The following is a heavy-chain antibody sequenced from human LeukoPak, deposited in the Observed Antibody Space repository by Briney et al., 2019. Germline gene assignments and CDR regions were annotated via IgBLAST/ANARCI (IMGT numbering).Heavy chain of an antibody. CDR1: GFTFSSYS. J-gene: IGHJ4*02. D-gene: IGHD6-13*01. CDR2: ISSSRSYI. V-gene: IGHV3-21*01. Sequence: AGGSLRLSCAASGFTFSSYSMNWVRQAPGKGLEWVSFISSSRSYIYYADSVKGRFTISRDNAKNSLYLQMNSLRAEDTAVYYCARFKAAPYYFDYWGRGTLVTVSS. CDR3: ARFKAAPYYFDY.